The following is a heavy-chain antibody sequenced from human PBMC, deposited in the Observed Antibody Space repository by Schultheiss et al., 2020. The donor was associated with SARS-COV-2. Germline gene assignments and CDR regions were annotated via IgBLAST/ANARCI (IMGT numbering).Heavy chain of an antibody. Sequence: SETLSLTCTVSGGSVSSGSYYWSWIRQPAGKGLEWIGRIYTSGSTNYNPSLKSRVTISADTSKNQFSLKLSSVTAADTAVYYCARARSFGVVMDYWGQGTLVTVSS. CDR2: IYTSGST. J-gene: IGHJ4*02. CDR3: ARARSFGVVMDY. CDR1: GGSVSSGSYY. V-gene: IGHV4-61*02. D-gene: IGHD3-3*01.